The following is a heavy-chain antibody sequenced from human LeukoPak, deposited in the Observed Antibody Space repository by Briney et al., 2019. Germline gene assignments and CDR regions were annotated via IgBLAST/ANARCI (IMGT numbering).Heavy chain of an antibody. CDR3: ARHPGASFDS. V-gene: IGHV4-59*08. J-gene: IGHJ4*02. CDR2: IYYSGNS. CDR1: GGSMSGYY. Sequence: PSETLSLTCSVSGGSMSGYYWSWIRQPPGRRLEWIGYIYYSGNSTYNPSLKSRLTVSIDRSKNLFSLKLTSVTAADTPVYFCARHPGASFDSWGQGNLVTVSS. D-gene: IGHD7-27*01.